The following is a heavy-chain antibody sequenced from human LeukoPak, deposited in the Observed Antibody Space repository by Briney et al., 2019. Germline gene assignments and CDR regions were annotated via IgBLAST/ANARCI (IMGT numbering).Heavy chain of an antibody. J-gene: IGHJ2*01. CDR3: ARVGTAMVRNWYFDL. CDR2: IYYSGST. D-gene: IGHD5-18*01. Sequence: SETLSLTCTVSGGSISSYYWSWIRQPPGKGLEWIGYIYYSGSTNYNPSLKSRVTISVDTSKNQFSLKLSSVTAADTAVYYCARVGTAMVRNWYFDLWGRGTLVTVSS. V-gene: IGHV4-59*01. CDR1: GGSISSYY.